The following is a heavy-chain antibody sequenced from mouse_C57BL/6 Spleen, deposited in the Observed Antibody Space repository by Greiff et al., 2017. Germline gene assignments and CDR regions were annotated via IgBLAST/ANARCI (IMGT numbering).Heavy chain of an antibody. D-gene: IGHD1-1*01. CDR1: GYTFTRYW. V-gene: IGHV1-55*01. J-gene: IGHJ4*01. CDR3: ARLTYYYGSSPYYAMDY. Sequence: QVQLQQPGAELVKPGASVKMSCKASGYTFTRYWITWVKQRPGQGLEWIGDIYPGSGSTNYNEKFKSKATLTVDTSSSTAYMQLSSLTSEDSAVYYCARLTYYYGSSPYYAMDYWGQGTSVTVSS. CDR2: IYPGSGST.